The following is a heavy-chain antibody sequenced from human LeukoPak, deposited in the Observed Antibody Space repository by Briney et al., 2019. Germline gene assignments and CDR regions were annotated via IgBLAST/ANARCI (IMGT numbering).Heavy chain of an antibody. CDR3: ARSMVRGVIITIDYYYMDV. CDR2: IILIFGTA. J-gene: IGHJ6*03. D-gene: IGHD3-10*01. Sequence: SVKVSCKASGGTFSSYAISWVRQAPGQGLEWMGGIILIFGTANSAQKFQGRVTITTDESTSTAYMELSSLRSEDTAVYYCARSMVRGVIITIDYYYMDVWGKGTTVTVSS. CDR1: GGTFSSYA. V-gene: IGHV1-69*05.